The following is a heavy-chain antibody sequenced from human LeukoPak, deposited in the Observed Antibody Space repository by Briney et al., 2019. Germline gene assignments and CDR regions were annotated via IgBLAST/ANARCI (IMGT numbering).Heavy chain of an antibody. D-gene: IGHD2-2*01. Sequence: PGGSLRLSCAASGFTFSSYSMNWVRQAPGKGLEWVSSISSSSSYIYYADSVKGRFTISRDNAKNPLYLQMNSLRAEDTAVYYCARDTPFRSTSTGFRVAFDIWGQGTMVTVSS. CDR2: ISSSSSYI. J-gene: IGHJ3*02. CDR3: ARDTPFRSTSTGFRVAFDI. V-gene: IGHV3-21*01. CDR1: GFTFSSYS.